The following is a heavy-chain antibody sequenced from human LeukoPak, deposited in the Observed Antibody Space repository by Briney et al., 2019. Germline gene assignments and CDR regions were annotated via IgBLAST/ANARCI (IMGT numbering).Heavy chain of an antibody. V-gene: IGHV1-18*01. CDR1: GYTFTSYG. CDR2: ISAYNGNT. D-gene: IGHD4-23*01. CDR3: ARGATVDPLGEFDY. J-gene: IGHJ4*02. Sequence: ASVKVSCKASGYTFTSYGISWVRQAPGQGLEWMGWISAYNGNTNYAQKLQGRGTMTTDTSTSTAYMELSSLRSDDTAVYYCARGATVDPLGEFDYWGQGTLVTVSS.